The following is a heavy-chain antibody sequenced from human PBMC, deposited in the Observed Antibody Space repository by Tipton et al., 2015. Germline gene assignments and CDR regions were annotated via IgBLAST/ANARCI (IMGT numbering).Heavy chain of an antibody. CDR2: IYNSGST. V-gene: IGHV4-4*09. D-gene: IGHD3-9*01. J-gene: IGHJ4*02. Sequence: TLSLTCTVSDGSISDDYWNWIRQPPGKGLEWIGYIYNSGSTNYNPSLKSRVTMSRDTPNNQFSLNLTSVTAADTAVYYCACQDYDSLTRDYQTVDYWGQGPLVTVSS. CDR3: ACQDYDSLTRDYQTVDY. CDR1: DGSISDDY.